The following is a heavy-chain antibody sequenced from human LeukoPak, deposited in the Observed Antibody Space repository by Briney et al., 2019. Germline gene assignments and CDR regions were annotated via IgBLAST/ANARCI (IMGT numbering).Heavy chain of an antibody. CDR1: GFTFSSYW. Sequence: GGSLRLSFAASGFTFSSYWMSWVRKAPGKGLEWVANIKQDGSEKYYVDSVKGRFTISRDNAKNSLYLQMNSLRAEDTAVYYCEADDSSHDYWGQGTLVTVSS. CDR3: EADDSSHDY. J-gene: IGHJ4*02. D-gene: IGHD3-22*01. V-gene: IGHV3-7*01. CDR2: IKQDGSEK.